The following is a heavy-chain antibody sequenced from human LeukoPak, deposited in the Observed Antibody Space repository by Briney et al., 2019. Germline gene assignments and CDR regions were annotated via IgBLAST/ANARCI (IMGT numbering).Heavy chain of an antibody. V-gene: IGHV3-7*01. D-gene: IGHD1-26*01. CDR3: ARDLRQFEWELLSDGAFDI. Sequence: GRSLRLSCAASGFTFSIYCMSCVRQAPGKGLEWVANIKYVGSEKYYVDSVKGRFTIYRDNAKNSLYLQMNSLRAEDTAVYYCARDLRQFEWELLSDGAFDIWGEGTMVTVSS. J-gene: IGHJ3*02. CDR2: IKYVGSEK. CDR1: GFTFSIYC.